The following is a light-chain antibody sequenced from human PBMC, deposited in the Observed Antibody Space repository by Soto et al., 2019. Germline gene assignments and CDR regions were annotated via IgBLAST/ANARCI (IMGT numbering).Light chain of an antibody. V-gene: IGLV3-25*03. CDR3: QSADSSGTYV. Sequence: ELTQPPSVSVSPGQTARITCSGDALPKQYAYWYQQKPGLAPVLLIYKNSERPSGIPERFSGSSSGTTVTLTINGVQAEDEADYYCQSADSSGTYVFGTGTKLTVL. J-gene: IGLJ1*01. CDR1: ALPKQY. CDR2: KNS.